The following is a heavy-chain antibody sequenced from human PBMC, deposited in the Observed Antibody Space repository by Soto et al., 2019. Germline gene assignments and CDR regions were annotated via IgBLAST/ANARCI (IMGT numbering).Heavy chain of an antibody. CDR1: GFTFSSYA. J-gene: IGHJ4*02. CDR3: AKEGDYYDSSGYYHPLDGY. CDR2: ISGSGGST. V-gene: IGHV3-23*01. D-gene: IGHD3-22*01. Sequence: PGGSLRLSCAASGFTFSSYAMSWVRQAPGKGLEWVSAISGSGGSTYYADSVKGRFTISRDNSKNTLYLQMNSLRAEDTAVYYCAKEGDYYDSSGYYHPLDGYWGQGTLVTVSS.